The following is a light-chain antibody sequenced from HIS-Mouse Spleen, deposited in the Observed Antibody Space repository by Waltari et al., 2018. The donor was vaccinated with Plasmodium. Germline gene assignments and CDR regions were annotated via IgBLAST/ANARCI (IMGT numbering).Light chain of an antibody. CDR1: QGISSY. V-gene: IGKV1-8*01. Sequence: AIRMTQSPSSFSASTGDRVTITCRASQGISSYLALYQQKPGKAPKLLMYAASTLQSGVPSRFSGSGSGTDFTLTISCLQSEDFATYYCQQYYSYPYTFGQGTKLEIK. J-gene: IGKJ2*01. CDR2: AAS. CDR3: QQYYSYPYT.